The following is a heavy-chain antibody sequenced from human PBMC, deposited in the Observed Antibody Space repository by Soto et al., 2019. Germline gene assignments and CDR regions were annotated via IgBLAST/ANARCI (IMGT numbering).Heavy chain of an antibody. D-gene: IGHD3-3*01. J-gene: IGHJ4*02. V-gene: IGHV1-69*13. CDR2: IIPIFGTA. Sequence: ASVKVSCKASGGTFSSYAISWVRQAPGQGLEWMGGIIPIFGTANYAQKFQGRVTITADESTSTAYMELSSLRSEDTAVNYCARGGGDFWSGYQVVTAMYFDYWGQGTLVTVSS. CDR1: GGTFSSYA. CDR3: ARGGGDFWSGYQVVTAMYFDY.